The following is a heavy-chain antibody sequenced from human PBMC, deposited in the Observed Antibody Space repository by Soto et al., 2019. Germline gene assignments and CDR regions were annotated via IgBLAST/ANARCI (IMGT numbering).Heavy chain of an antibody. CDR1: GGSISSGGYS. CDR3: ARVHDSSGYYYLDY. D-gene: IGHD3-22*01. V-gene: IGHV4-30-2*01. J-gene: IGHJ4*02. CDR2: IYHSGST. Sequence: SETLSLTCAVSGGSISSGGYSWSWIRQPPGKGLEWIGYIYHSGSTYYNPSLKSRVTISVDRSKNQFSLKLSSVTAADTAVYYCARVHDSSGYYYLDYWGRGTLVTVSS.